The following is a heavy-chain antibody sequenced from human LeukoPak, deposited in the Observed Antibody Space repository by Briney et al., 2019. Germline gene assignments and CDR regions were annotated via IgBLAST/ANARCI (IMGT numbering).Heavy chain of an antibody. J-gene: IGHJ4*02. Sequence: SETLSLTCTVSAGSISNDYYYWGWIRQPPGKGLEWIGNIYYSGSTDYNPSLKSRVTISVDTSKNQFSLKLNSVTAADTAVYYCATPSGYSGYIDYWGQGTLVTVSS. CDR1: AGSISNDYYY. CDR2: IYYSGST. V-gene: IGHV4-39*01. CDR3: ATPSGYSGYIDY. D-gene: IGHD5-12*01.